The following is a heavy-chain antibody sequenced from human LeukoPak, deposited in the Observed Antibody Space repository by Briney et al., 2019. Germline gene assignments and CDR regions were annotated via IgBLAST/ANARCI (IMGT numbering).Heavy chain of an antibody. Sequence: SETLSLTCTVSGGSISSGSYYWSWIRQPAGKGLEWIGRIYTSGSTNYNPSLKSRVTISVDTSKNQFSLKLSSVTAADTAVYYCARDLFGGDDYGDSGAFDIWGQGTMVTVSS. CDR3: ARDLFGGDDYGDSGAFDI. CDR1: GGSISSGSYY. CDR2: IYTSGST. D-gene: IGHD4-17*01. V-gene: IGHV4-61*02. J-gene: IGHJ3*02.